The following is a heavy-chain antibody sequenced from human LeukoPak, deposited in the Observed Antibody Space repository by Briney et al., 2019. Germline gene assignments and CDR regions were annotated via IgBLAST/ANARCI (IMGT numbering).Heavy chain of an antibody. CDR3: AKDGSYRDGYNFNWFDP. CDR2: ISGSGGST. J-gene: IGHJ5*02. Sequence: GGSLRLSCAASGFTFSSYAMSWVRQAPGKGLEWVSAISGSGGSTYYADSVKGRFTISRDNSKNTLYLQMNSLRAEDTAVYYCAKDGSYRDGYNFNWFDPWGQGTLVTVSS. D-gene: IGHD5-24*01. V-gene: IGHV3-23*01. CDR1: GFTFSSYA.